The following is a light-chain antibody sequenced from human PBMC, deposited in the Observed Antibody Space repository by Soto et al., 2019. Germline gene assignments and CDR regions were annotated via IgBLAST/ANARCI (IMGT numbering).Light chain of an antibody. J-gene: IGKJ1*01. Sequence: EIVTTQSPATLSVSPGERVTLSCRASQSVSSNLAWYQHKLGQAPRLLIYGASTRAICIPARFSGSGSGTEVTLTISSLQSEDFAVYYCQQYNNWPLTFGQGTKVDIK. V-gene: IGKV3-15*01. CDR1: QSVSSN. CDR3: QQYNNWPLT. CDR2: GAS.